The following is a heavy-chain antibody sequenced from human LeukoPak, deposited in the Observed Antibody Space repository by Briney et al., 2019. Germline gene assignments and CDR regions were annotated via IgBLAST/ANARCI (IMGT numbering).Heavy chain of an antibody. D-gene: IGHD6-19*01. CDR3: ARAVSGRFDY. V-gene: IGHV4-59*08. J-gene: IGHJ4*02. Sequence: SETLSLTCTVSGGSISSYYWSWVRQPPGKGLEWIGYIYYSGSTNYNPSLDSRVTISVDTSKNQFSLRLSSVTAADTAIYYCARAVSGRFDYWGQGTLVTVSS. CDR2: IYYSGST. CDR1: GGSISSYY.